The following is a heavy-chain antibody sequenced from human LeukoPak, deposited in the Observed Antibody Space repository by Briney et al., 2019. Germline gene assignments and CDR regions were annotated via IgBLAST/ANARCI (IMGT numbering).Heavy chain of an antibody. D-gene: IGHD1-26*01. J-gene: IGHJ4*02. CDR1: GFTFSSYA. CDR2: ISGSGGST. CDR3: AKGPRIVGATYFDY. Sequence: GGSLRLSCAASGFTFSSYAMSWVRQAPGKGLEWVSAISGSGGSTYYADSVKGRFTISRDNSKNTLYLQMNSLRAEDTAVYYCAKGPRIVGATYFDYWAREPWSPSPQ. V-gene: IGHV3-23*01.